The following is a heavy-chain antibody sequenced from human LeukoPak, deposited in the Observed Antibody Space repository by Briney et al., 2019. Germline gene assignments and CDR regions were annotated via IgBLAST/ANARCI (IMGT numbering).Heavy chain of an antibody. D-gene: IGHD3-22*01. CDR1: GFTFSNYA. J-gene: IGHJ4*02. V-gene: IGHV3-23*01. Sequence: PGGSLRLSRAASGFTFSNYAMNWVRQAPGKGLEWVSAISGGGGSTYYADSVKGRFTISRDNSKNTLYLQMNSLRAEDTAVYYCAKGHYDSSGYYGLVDYWGQGTLVTVSS. CDR3: AKGHYDSSGYYGLVDY. CDR2: ISGGGGST.